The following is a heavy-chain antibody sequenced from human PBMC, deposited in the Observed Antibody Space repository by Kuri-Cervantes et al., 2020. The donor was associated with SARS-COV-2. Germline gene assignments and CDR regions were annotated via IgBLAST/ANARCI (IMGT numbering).Heavy chain of an antibody. CDR3: ARESFGPIAAAGTRGYGMDV. CDR1: GGTFSSYA. V-gene: IGHV1-69*13. D-gene: IGHD6-13*01. J-gene: IGHJ6*02. Sequence: SVKVSCKASGGTFSSYAISWVRQAPGQGLEWMGGIIPIFGTANYAQKFQGRVTITADESTSTAYMELSSLRSKDTAVYYCARESFGPIAAAGTRGYGMDVWGQGTTVTVSS. CDR2: IIPIFGTA.